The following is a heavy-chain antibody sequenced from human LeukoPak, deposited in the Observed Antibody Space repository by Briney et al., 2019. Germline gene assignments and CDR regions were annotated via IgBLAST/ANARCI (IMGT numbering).Heavy chain of an antibody. D-gene: IGHD5-24*01. V-gene: IGHV3-9*03. CDR2: ISWNSGSI. J-gene: IGHJ4*02. Sequence: GGSLRLSCAASGFTFDDYAMHWVRQAPGKGLEWVSGISWNSGSIVYADSVKGRFTISRDNAKNSLYLQMNSLRAEDMALYYCAKGDRGRRDGYNYYLDYWGQGTLVTVSS. CDR1: GFTFDDYA. CDR3: AKGDRGRRDGYNYYLDY.